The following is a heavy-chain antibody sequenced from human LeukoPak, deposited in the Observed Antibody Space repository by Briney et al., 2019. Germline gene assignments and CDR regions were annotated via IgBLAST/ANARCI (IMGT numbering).Heavy chain of an antibody. D-gene: IGHD6-25*01. J-gene: IGHJ4*02. V-gene: IGHV3-53*01. CDR1: GFTVSSNS. Sequence: PGGSLRPSCTVSGFTVSSNSMSWVRQAPGKGLEWVSFIYSDNTHYSDSVKGRFTISRDNSKNTLYLQMNSLRAEDTAVYYCANWFPQRSPVDYWGQGTLVTVSS. CDR2: IYSDNT. CDR3: ANWFPQRSPVDY.